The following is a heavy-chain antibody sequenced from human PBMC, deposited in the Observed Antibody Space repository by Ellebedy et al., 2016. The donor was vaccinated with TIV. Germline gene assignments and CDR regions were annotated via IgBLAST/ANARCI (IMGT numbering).Heavy chain of an antibody. CDR3: GRGRYWGFDV. V-gene: IGHV4-34*01. CDR1: SWSFTSFY. J-gene: IGHJ3*01. CDR2: INHSGTT. Sequence: SETLSLXCAANSWSFTSFYWSWIRQSPGQGLQWLAEINHSGTTNYNPSLDSRVTISVDPSRKQFSLRVTSVTAADTAVYYCGRGRYWGFDVWGQGTVVTVSS. D-gene: IGHD2-21*01.